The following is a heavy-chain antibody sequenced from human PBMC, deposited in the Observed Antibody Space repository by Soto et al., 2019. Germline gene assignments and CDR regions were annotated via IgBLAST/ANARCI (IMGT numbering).Heavy chain of an antibody. CDR1: GFTFSSYA. D-gene: IGHD3-10*01. J-gene: IGHJ4*02. Sequence: QVQLVESGGGVVQPGRSLRLSCAASGFTFSSYAMHWVRQAPGKGLEWVAVISYDGSNKYYADSVKGRFTISIDNSKKTLYLQMNSLGAEDTAVYYCARERGGGLWFGEFTFRYWGQGTLVTVSS. V-gene: IGHV3-30-3*01. CDR3: ARERGGGLWFGEFTFRY. CDR2: ISYDGSNK.